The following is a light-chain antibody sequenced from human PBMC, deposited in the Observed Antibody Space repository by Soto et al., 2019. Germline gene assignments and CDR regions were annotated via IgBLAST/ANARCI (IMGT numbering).Light chain of an antibody. Sequence: DIQMTQSPSPLSASVGHTVTSTCRASQGISNYLAWYQQKPGKFPKLLIYAASTLQSGVPSRFSGSGSGTDFTLTISSLQPEDVATYYCQKYNSAPQTVGPGTKVEIK. J-gene: IGKJ3*01. CDR2: AAS. CDR3: QKYNSAPQT. V-gene: IGKV1-27*01. CDR1: QGISNY.